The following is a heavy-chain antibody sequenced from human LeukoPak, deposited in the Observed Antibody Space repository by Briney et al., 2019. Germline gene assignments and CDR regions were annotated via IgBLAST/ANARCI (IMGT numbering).Heavy chain of an antibody. CDR2: FDPEGGET. Sequence: ASVKVSCKVSGYTLTELSMHWVRQAPGKGLEWMGGFDPEGGETIYAQKFQGRVTMTEDTSTDTAYMELRSLRSDDTAVYYCARDHGSGIDYWGQGTLVTVSS. D-gene: IGHD3-10*01. CDR1: GYTLTELS. CDR3: ARDHGSGIDY. V-gene: IGHV1-24*01. J-gene: IGHJ4*02.